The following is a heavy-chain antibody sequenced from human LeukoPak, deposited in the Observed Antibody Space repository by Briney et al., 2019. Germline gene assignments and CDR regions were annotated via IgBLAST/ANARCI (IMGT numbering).Heavy chain of an antibody. CDR2: INHSGST. J-gene: IGHJ3*02. CDR1: GGSFSGYY. Sequence: PSETLSLTCAVYGGSFSGYYWSWIRQPPGKGLEWIGEINHSGSTNYNPSLKSRVTISVDTSKNQFSLKLSSVTAADTAVYYCARTPPRHDAFDIWGQGTMVTASS. CDR3: ARTPPRHDAFDI. V-gene: IGHV4-34*01.